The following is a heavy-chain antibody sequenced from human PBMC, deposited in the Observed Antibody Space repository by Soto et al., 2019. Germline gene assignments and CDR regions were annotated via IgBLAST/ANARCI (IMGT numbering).Heavy chain of an antibody. CDR3: ARVEQDIVLMVYAPQGRGWFDP. D-gene: IGHD2-8*01. Sequence: PSETLSLTCAVSGGSISSSNWWSWVRQPPGKGLEWIGEIYHSGSTNYNPSLKSRVTISVDKSKNQFSLKLSSVTAADTAVYYCARVEQDIVLMVYAPQGRGWFDPWGQGTLVTVSS. CDR1: GGSISSSNW. CDR2: IYHSGST. V-gene: IGHV4-4*02. J-gene: IGHJ5*02.